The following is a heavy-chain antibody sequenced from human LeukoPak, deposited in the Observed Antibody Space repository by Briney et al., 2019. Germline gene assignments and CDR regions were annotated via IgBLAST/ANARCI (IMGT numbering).Heavy chain of an antibody. CDR1: GFTFRSYS. CDR3: ARGIAARPGY. Sequence: GGSLRLSCAASGFTFRSYSMNWVRQAPGKGLEWVSSISSSSSYIYYADSVKGRFTISRDNAKNSLYLQMNSLRAEDTAVYYCARGIAARPGYWGQGTLVTVSS. CDR2: ISSSSSYI. V-gene: IGHV3-21*01. D-gene: IGHD6-6*01. J-gene: IGHJ4*02.